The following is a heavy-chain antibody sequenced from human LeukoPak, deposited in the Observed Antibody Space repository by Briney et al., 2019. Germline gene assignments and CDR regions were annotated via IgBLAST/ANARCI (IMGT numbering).Heavy chain of an antibody. D-gene: IGHD2-21*01. CDR1: GASIRSYY. CDR2: MYSSGNT. J-gene: IGHJ4*02. V-gene: IGHV4-4*07. Sequence: PSETLSLTCTVSGASIRSYYWNWIRQFAGKGLEWIGRMYSSGNTDYNPSLQGRVTMSVDTSKNQFSLKLTSVTAADGAIYYCAREASGLLLDWGQGVLVTVSP. CDR3: AREASGLLLD.